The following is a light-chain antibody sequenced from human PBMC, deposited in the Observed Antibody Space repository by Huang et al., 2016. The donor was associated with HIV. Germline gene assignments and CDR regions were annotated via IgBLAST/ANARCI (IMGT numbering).Light chain of an antibody. CDR2: WGS. CDR1: QSLLHSNGYNY. CDR3: MQTLQTPLT. V-gene: IGKV2-28*01. Sequence: DIVMTQSPLSLPVTPGEPASISCRSSQSLLHSNGYNYLYWYLQRPGQSPHLLVYWGSKRASGVPDRISGSGSGTDCTLKISKVEAEDVGIYYCMQTLQTPLTFGPGTKVDIK. J-gene: IGKJ3*01.